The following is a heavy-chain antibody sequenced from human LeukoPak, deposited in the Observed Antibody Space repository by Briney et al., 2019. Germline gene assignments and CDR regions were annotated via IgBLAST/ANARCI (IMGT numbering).Heavy chain of an antibody. Sequence: SETLSLTCTVSGGSISSSSYYWGWIRQPPGKGLEWIGSIYYSGSTYYSPSLKSRVTISVGTSKNQFSLKLSSVTAADTAVYYCASSRNDFWSGYGDYWGQGTLVTVSS. CDR1: GGSISSSSYY. CDR2: IYYSGST. J-gene: IGHJ4*02. D-gene: IGHD3-3*01. V-gene: IGHV4-39*01. CDR3: ASSRNDFWSGYGDY.